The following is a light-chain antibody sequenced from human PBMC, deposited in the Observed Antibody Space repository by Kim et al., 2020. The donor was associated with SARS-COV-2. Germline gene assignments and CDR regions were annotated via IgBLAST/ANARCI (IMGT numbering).Light chain of an antibody. J-gene: IGKJ5*01. CDR3: QQYGNSPST. V-gene: IGKV3-20*01. CDR2: GAS. CDR1: QSVSTS. Sequence: LSPGERATLACRASQSVSTSFAWYQQKPGQAPRLLIHGASSRTSGIPDRFSGGGYGTDFTLTISRLEPEDFAVYYCQQYGNSPSTFGQGTRLEIK.